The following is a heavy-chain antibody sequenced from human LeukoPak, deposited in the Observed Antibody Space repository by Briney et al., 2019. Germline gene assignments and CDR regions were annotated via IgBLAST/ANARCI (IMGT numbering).Heavy chain of an antibody. Sequence: SGESLKISCKGSGYRFTSYWIGWVRQMPGKGLEWMGIINPGDSDTRYSPSFQGQVTISADKSISTAYLQWSSLKASDTAMYYCARHPDCTRTSCYVDYYGMDVWGQGSTVTVSS. V-gene: IGHV5-51*01. CDR2: INPGDSDT. CDR3: ARHPDCTRTSCYVDYYGMDV. J-gene: IGHJ6*02. D-gene: IGHD2-2*01. CDR1: GYRFTSYW.